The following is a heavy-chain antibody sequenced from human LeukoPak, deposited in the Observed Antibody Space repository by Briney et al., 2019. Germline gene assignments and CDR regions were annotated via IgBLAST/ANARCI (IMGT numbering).Heavy chain of an antibody. V-gene: IGHV3-21*04. J-gene: IGHJ4*02. CDR1: GFIFSSYN. CDR2: ISSSSTYI. D-gene: IGHD5-12*01. CDR3: AREGYSAYGLDY. Sequence: TGGSLRLSCVASGFIFSSYNINWVRQAPGKGLEWVSSISSSSTYISYADSVKGRFTISRDNAKNSLDLQMDSLRVEDTAVYYCAREGYSAYGLDYWGQGTLVTVSS.